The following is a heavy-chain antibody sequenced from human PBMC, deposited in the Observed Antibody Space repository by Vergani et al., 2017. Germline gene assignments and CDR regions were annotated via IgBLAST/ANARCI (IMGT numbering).Heavy chain of an antibody. J-gene: IGHJ2*01. V-gene: IGHV3-15*01. CDR3: ARSFYVGAMPLWYFDL. CDR2: IKSKTDGGTT. Sequence: EVQLVESGGGLVKPGGSLRLSCAASGFTFSNAWMSWVRQAPGKGLEWVGRIKSKTDGGTTDYAAPVKGRFTISRDDSKNTLYLQMNSLKTEDTAVYYCARSFYVGAMPLWYFDLWGRGTLVTVSS. CDR1: GFTFSNAW. D-gene: IGHD1-26*01.